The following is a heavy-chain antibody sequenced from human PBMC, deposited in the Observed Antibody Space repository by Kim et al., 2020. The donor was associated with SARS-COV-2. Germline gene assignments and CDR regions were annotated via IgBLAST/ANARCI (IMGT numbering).Heavy chain of an antibody. V-gene: IGHV4-4*02. CDR3: ARVWRDYYYYGMDV. D-gene: IGHD2-21*01. Sequence: PSLKSRVTISVDKSKNQFSLKLSSVTAADTAVYYCARVWRDYYYYGMDVWGQGTTVTVSS. J-gene: IGHJ6*02.